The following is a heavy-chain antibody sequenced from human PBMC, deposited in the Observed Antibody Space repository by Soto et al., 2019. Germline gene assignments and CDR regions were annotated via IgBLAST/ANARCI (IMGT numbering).Heavy chain of an antibody. J-gene: IGHJ6*02. D-gene: IGHD3-16*01. V-gene: IGHV4-31*03. CDR3: ARVFGVGSMDV. CDR2: IYYSGST. CDR1: GGSISSGGYY. Sequence: QVQLQESGPGLVKPSQTLSLTCTVSGGSISSGGYYWSWIRQHPGKGLEWIGYIYYSGSTYYNPSSKRRVTISVDPSKNQFPLKLSSVAAPDTAVYYSARVFGVGSMDVWGQGTTVTVSS.